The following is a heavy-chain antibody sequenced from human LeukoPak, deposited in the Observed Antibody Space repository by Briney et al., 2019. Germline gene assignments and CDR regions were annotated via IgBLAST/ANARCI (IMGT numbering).Heavy chain of an antibody. J-gene: IGHJ4*02. CDR1: GGSFSGYY. CDR2: INHSGST. Sequence: PSETLSPTCAVYGGSFSGYYWSWIRQPPGKGLEWIGEINHSGSTNYNPSLKSRVTISVDTSKNQFSLKLSSVTAADTAVYYCAREDAYYYGSGSYRIFDYWGQGTLVTVSS. V-gene: IGHV4-34*01. D-gene: IGHD3-10*01. CDR3: AREDAYYYGSGSYRIFDY.